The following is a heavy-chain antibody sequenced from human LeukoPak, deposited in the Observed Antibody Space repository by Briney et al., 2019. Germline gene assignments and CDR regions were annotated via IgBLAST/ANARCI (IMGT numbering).Heavy chain of an antibody. J-gene: IGHJ4*02. CDR1: GGSISSSSYY. V-gene: IGHV4-39*01. CDR3: ARATPGGDDSGPFDY. Sequence: SETLSLTCTVSGGSISSSSYYWGWIRQPPGKGLEWIGSIYYSGSTYYNPSLKSRVTISVDTSKNQFSLKLSSVTAADTAVYYCARATPGGDDSGPFDYWGQGTLVTVSS. D-gene: IGHD3-22*01. CDR2: IYYSGST.